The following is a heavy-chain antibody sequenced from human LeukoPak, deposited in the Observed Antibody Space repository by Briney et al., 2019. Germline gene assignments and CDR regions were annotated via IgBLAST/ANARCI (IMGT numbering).Heavy chain of an antibody. Sequence: SQTLSLTCAVSGGSISSGGYSWSWIRQPPGKGLEWIGYIYHSGSTYYNPSLKSRVTISVDRSKNQFSLKLSSVTAADTAVYYCARAPDSSGYYRFDYWGQGTLVTVSP. J-gene: IGHJ4*02. D-gene: IGHD3-22*01. V-gene: IGHV4-30-2*01. CDR2: IYHSGST. CDR1: GGSISSGGYS. CDR3: ARAPDSSGYYRFDY.